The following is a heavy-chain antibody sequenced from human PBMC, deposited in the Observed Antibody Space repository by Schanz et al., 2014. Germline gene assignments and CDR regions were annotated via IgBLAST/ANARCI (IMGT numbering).Heavy chain of an antibody. Sequence: QVQLVESGGGVVQPGRSLRLSCAASGFTFSSYAVHWVRQAPDKGLVWVAVTSSDGSLKYYADSVKGRFTISRDNSRDTVYLKMTSLRGKDTAGYYCARGGQGGSPSRVFDIGGQGTMVTASS. CDR3: ARGGQGGSPSRVFDI. CDR1: GFTFSSYA. CDR2: TSSDGSLK. D-gene: IGHD5-12*01. V-gene: IGHV3-30*04. J-gene: IGHJ3*02.